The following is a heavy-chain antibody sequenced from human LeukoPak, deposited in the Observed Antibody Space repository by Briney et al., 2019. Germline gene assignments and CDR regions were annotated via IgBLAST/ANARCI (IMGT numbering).Heavy chain of an antibody. CDR2: INPNSGGT. Sequence: ASVKVSCKASGYTFTGYYMHWVRQAPGQGLEWMGWINPNSGGTNYAQKFQGRVTMTRDTSISTAYMELSRLRSDDTAVYYCARFTYYYDAFDIWGQGTMVTVSS. CDR3: ARFTYYYDAFDI. J-gene: IGHJ3*02. CDR1: GYTFTGYY. V-gene: IGHV1-2*02. D-gene: IGHD3-10*01.